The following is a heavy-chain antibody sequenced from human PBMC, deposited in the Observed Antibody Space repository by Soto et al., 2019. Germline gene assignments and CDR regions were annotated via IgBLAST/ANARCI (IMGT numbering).Heavy chain of an antibody. Sequence: SETLSLTCTVSGGSISSGDYYWSWIRQPPGKGLEWIGYIYYSGSTYYNPSLKSRVTISVDTSKNQFSLKLSSVTAADTAVYYCARDHYVYDILTGYGYYYGMDVWGQGTTVTVS. CDR2: IYYSGST. J-gene: IGHJ6*02. V-gene: IGHV4-30-4*01. CDR1: GGSISSGDYY. D-gene: IGHD3-9*01. CDR3: ARDHYVYDILTGYGYYYGMDV.